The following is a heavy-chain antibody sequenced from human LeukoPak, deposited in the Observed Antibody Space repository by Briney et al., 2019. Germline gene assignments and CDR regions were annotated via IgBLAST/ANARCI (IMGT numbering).Heavy chain of an antibody. V-gene: IGHV3-48*01. J-gene: IGHJ3*02. D-gene: IGHD3-22*01. CDR3: AKGYYRAFDI. CDR1: GFIFSSYS. Sequence: PGGSLRLSCAASGFIFSSYSMNWVRQAPGKGLEWVSYISSSGSTIYYADSVKGRFTISRDNSKNTLYLEMNSLRAEDTAVYYCAKGYYRAFDIWGQGIMVTVSS. CDR2: ISSSGSTI.